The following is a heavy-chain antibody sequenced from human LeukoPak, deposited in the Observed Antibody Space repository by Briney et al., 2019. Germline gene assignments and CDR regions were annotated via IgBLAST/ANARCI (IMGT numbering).Heavy chain of an antibody. CDR1: EFTFSSYW. CDR3: ARLGARQMLEY. J-gene: IGHJ4*02. D-gene: IGHD4-17*01. Sequence: GGSLRLSCAASEFTFSSYWMSWDRQAPGKGLEWVANIEQDGGQIYYLESVKGRFTVSRDNAKNSLYLQMNSLRAEDTAVYYCARLGARQMLEYWGQGTLVTVSS. CDR2: IEQDGGQI. V-gene: IGHV3-7*01.